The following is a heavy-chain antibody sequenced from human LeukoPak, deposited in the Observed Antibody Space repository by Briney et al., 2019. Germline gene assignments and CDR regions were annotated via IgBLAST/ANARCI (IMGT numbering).Heavy chain of an antibody. CDR2: TNSDGSTT. CDR3: ARVATGSYDWFDP. Sequence: PGGSLRLSCAAPGFTLNGYWMHWARQAPGKGLVWLSRTNSDGSTTSYADSVKGRFTISRDNSKNTLYLQMNSLRAEDTAVYFCARVATGSYDWFDPWGQGTLVTVSS. J-gene: IGHJ5*02. V-gene: IGHV3-74*01. CDR1: GFTLNGYW. D-gene: IGHD3-10*01.